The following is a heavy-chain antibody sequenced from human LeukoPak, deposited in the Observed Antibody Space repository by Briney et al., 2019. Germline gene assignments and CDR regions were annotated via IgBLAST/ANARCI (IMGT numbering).Heavy chain of an antibody. Sequence: SETLSLTCAVYGGSFSGYYWSWIRQPPGKGLEWIGEINHSGSTNYNPSLKSRVTISVDMSKNQLSLMLSSVTAADTAVYYCARGFGAGNYYYGWFDPWGQGTLVSVSS. CDR1: GGSFSGYY. V-gene: IGHV4-34*01. CDR2: INHSGST. J-gene: IGHJ5*02. D-gene: IGHD3-10*01. CDR3: ARGFGAGNYYYGWFDP.